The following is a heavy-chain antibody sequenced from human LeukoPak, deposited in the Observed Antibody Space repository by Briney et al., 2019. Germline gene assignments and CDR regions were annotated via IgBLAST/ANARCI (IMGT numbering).Heavy chain of an antibody. CDR3: ARTSRAYYYDGSGYYSYEYFQH. CDR1: GGSFSGYY. D-gene: IGHD3-22*01. V-gene: IGHV4-34*01. J-gene: IGHJ1*01. CDR2: INHSGST. Sequence: SETLSLTCAVYGGSFSGYYWSWIRQPPGKGLEWIGEINHSGSTNYNPSLKSRVTISADTFKNQFSLKLSSVTAADTAVYYCARTSRAYYYDGSGYYSYEYFQHWGQGTLVTVSS.